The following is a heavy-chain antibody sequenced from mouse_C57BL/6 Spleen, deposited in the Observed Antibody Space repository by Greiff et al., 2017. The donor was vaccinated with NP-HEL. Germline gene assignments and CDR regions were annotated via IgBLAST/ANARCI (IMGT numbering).Heavy chain of an antibody. CDR2: INPGSGGT. J-gene: IGHJ3*01. V-gene: IGHV1-54*01. CDR1: GYAFTNYL. CDR3: ARSQGSSGSWGFAY. Sequence: VQLQQSGAELVRPGTSVKVSCKASGYAFTNYLIEWVKQRPGQGLEWIGAINPGSGGTTYNEKFKGKATLTADKSSSTAYMQLSSLTSEDSAVYFCARSQGSSGSWGFAYWGQGTLVTVSA. D-gene: IGHD3-2*02.